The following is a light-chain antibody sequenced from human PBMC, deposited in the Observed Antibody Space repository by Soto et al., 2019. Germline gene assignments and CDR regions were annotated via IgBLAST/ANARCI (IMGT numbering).Light chain of an antibody. CDR2: AAS. CDR1: QGISNF. V-gene: IGKV1-27*01. Sequence: DIQMTQSPSSLSASVGDRVTITCRASQGISNFLAWYQQRPGEVPNLLIYAASTVQSGVPSRFSGSGSGTDFTLTISSLQPEDVAPYYCQKYNSAPLTFGGGTKVEI. J-gene: IGKJ4*01. CDR3: QKYNSAPLT.